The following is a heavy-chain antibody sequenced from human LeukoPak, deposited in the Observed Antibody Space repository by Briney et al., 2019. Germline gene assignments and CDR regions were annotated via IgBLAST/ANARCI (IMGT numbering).Heavy chain of an antibody. CDR2: IYYSGST. J-gene: IGHJ4*02. D-gene: IGHD1-26*01. V-gene: IGHV4-61*01. CDR1: GGSISSSSYY. CDR3: ARGSGIGSYRAPFDY. Sequence: SETLSLTCSVSGGSISSSSYYWSWIRQPPGKGLEWIGYIYYSGSTNYNPSLKSRVTISVDTSKNQFSLKLSSVTAADTAVYYCARGSGIGSYRAPFDYWGQGTLVAVSS.